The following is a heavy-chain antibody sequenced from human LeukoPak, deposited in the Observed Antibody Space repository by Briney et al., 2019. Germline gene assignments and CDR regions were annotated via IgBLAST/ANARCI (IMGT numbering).Heavy chain of an antibody. J-gene: IGHJ3*02. CDR3: ARNDDLDRAFDI. CDR1: GFTLSVYY. D-gene: IGHD3-16*01. Sequence: GGSLRLSCAASGFTLSVYYMSWIRQAPGKGLESVSSISSRSSHIYYADSVKGRFSISRDNAKNSLFLQMNSLRAEDTAMYYCARNDDLDRAFDIWGQGTMVTVSS. V-gene: IGHV3-21*06. CDR2: ISSRSSHI.